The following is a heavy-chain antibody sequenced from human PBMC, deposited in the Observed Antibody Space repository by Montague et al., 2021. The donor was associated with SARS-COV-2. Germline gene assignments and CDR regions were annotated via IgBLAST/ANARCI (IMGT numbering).Heavy chain of an antibody. CDR1: GFTFSSYA. CDR3: ARDQQLAVDY. D-gene: IGHD6-13*01. J-gene: IGHJ4*02. Sequence: SLSLSWAASGFTFSSYAMHWVRQAPGKGLEWVAVISYDGSNKYYADSVKGRFTISRDNSKNTLYLQMNSLRAEDTAVYYCARDQQLAVDYWGQGTLVTVSS. V-gene: IGHV3-30-3*01. CDR2: ISYDGSNK.